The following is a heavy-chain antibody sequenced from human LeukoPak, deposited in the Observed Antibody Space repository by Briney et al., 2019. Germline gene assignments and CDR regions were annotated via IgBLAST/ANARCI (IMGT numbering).Heavy chain of an antibody. V-gene: IGHV1-18*04. Sequence: ASVKVSCKASGYTFTGYGISWVRQAPGQGLEWMGWISAYNGNTNYAQKLQGRVTMTTDTSTSTAYMELRSLRSDDTAVYYCARNGDYEADYYYYYGMDVWGKGTTVTVSS. CDR3: ARNGDYEADYYYYYGMDV. CDR1: GYTFTGYG. CDR2: ISAYNGNT. D-gene: IGHD4-17*01. J-gene: IGHJ6*04.